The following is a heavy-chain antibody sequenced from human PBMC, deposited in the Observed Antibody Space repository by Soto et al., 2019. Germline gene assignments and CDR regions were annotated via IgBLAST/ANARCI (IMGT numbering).Heavy chain of an antibody. CDR1: GLSFSDYD. D-gene: IGHD3-16*01. CDR3: ASKTWRGRTVYFDY. Sequence: GGSLRLSFAASGLSFSDYDMSWIRQAPGKGLEWLGYISASGTTISIADSVKGRFTISRDNAKNSLYLHMKSLRVDAAVVYYCASKTWRGRTVYFDYWGRGNLVTVSS. CDR2: ISASGTTI. V-gene: IGHV3-11*01. J-gene: IGHJ4*02.